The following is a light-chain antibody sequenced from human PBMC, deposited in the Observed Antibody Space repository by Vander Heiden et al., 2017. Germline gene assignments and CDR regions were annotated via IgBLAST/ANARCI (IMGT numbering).Light chain of an antibody. J-gene: IGLJ2*01. CDR1: NSNVGNNG. Sequence: QRVTISCSGSNSNVGNNGVNWYQHLPGKAPKLLIYNDDLLTSGVSDRFSGSRSGASASLAISGLQAEDEGDCYCASWDDSLNAVVFGGGTKLAVL. CDR2: NDD. V-gene: IGLV1-36*01. CDR3: ASWDDSLNAVV.